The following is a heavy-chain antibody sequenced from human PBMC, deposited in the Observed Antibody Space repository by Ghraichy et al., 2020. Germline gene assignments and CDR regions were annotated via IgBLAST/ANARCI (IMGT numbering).Heavy chain of an antibody. Sequence: SVKVSCKASGGTFSSYAISWVRQAPGQGLEWMGGIIPIFGTANYAQKFQGRVTITADKSTSTAYMELSSLRSEDTAVYYCAGRGGTLHYDILTGYPRDYYYMDVWGKGTTVTVSS. CDR1: GGTFSSYA. CDR3: AGRGGTLHYDILTGYPRDYYYMDV. D-gene: IGHD3-9*01. J-gene: IGHJ6*03. V-gene: IGHV1-69*06. CDR2: IIPIFGTA.